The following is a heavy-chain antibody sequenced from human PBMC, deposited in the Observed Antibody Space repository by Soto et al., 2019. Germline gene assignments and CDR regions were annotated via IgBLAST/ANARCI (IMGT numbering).Heavy chain of an antibody. D-gene: IGHD1-20*01. CDR3: AKDSGCVNNACAYDP. Sequence: EVHLVESGGGLVKPGGSLRLTCAASGFIFSDYTMNWVRQAPGKGLEGVSSISRGSDYLFKADTVKGRFTISRDNARNSLYLQMTSLRAEDTAVYYCAKDSGCVNNACAYDPWGQGTLVTVSS. V-gene: IGHV3-21*01. CDR1: GFIFSDYT. CDR2: ISRGSDYL. J-gene: IGHJ5*02.